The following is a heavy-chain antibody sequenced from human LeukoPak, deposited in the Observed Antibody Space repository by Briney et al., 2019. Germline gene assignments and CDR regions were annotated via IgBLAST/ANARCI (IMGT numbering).Heavy chain of an antibody. CDR1: GYTFSTYG. CDR2: INAYKGNT. D-gene: IGHD3-10*01. V-gene: IGHV1-18*01. CDR3: ARDLYYYGSGSYYDVFDV. Sequence: GASVKVSCKASGYTFSTYGISWVRQAPGQGLEWMGWINAYKGNTYYAQKLQGRVTMTTDTSTSTAYMELRSLRSDDTAIYYCARDLYYYGSGSYYDVFDVWGQGTMVTVSS. J-gene: IGHJ3*01.